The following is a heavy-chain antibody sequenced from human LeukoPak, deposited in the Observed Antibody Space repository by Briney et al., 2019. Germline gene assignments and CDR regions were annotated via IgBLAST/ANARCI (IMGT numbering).Heavy chain of an antibody. CDR2: VSYSGST. CDR3: ARQGGSFDP. V-gene: IGHV4-59*01. D-gene: IGHD3-16*01. Sequence: SETLSLTCTVSGGSISSYSWSWIRQPPGKGLEWIGYVSYSGSTNQNPSLKSRVTILVDTSKNQFSLMLTSVTAADTAVYYCARQGGSFDPWGQGTLVTVSS. J-gene: IGHJ5*02. CDR1: GGSISSYS.